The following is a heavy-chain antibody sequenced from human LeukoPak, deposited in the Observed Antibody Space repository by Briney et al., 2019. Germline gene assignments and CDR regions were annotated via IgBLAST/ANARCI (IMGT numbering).Heavy chain of an antibody. CDR3: ARALSMAH. Sequence: GRSLRLSCAASGFTFSNYGMHWVRQAPGKGLEWVAVISYDGSNKYYADSVKGRFTISRDNSKNTLYLQMNSLRAEDTAVYYCARALSMAHWGQGTLVTVSS. CDR1: GFTFSNYG. CDR2: ISYDGSNK. J-gene: IGHJ4*02. V-gene: IGHV3-30*03. D-gene: IGHD3-10*01.